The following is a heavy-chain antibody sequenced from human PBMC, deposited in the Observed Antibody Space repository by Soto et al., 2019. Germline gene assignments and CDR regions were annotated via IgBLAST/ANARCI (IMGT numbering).Heavy chain of an antibody. Sequence: QVQLVQSGAEVKKPGSSVKVSCKASGGTFSSYTISWVRQAPGQGLEWMGRIIPILGIANYAQKFQGRVTITADKSTSTAYMELSSLRSEDTAVYYGERLPLGNDAFDIWGQGTMVTVSS. D-gene: IGHD6-25*01. CDR3: ERLPLGNDAFDI. CDR1: GGTFSSYT. V-gene: IGHV1-69*02. CDR2: IIPILGIA. J-gene: IGHJ3*02.